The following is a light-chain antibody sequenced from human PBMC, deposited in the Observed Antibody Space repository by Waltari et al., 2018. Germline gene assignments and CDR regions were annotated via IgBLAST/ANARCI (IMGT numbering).Light chain of an antibody. CDR1: SSDVGIYNF. V-gene: IGLV2-23*02. Sequence: QSALTQSASVSGSPGQSITISCTGSSSDVGIYNFVSWYQQNPGKAPKPMIYEVSKRPSGVSNRFSGSKSGNTASLTISGLQAEDEADYYCCSYAPTGTVIFAGGTKLTVL. J-gene: IGLJ2*01. CDR3: CSYAPTGTVI. CDR2: EVS.